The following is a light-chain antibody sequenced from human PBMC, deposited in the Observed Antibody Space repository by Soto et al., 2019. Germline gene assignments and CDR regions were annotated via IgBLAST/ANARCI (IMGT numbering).Light chain of an antibody. V-gene: IGKV3-11*01. CDR3: QQRSNWPMYT. CDR2: DAS. CDR1: QSVSSY. J-gene: IGKJ2*01. Sequence: EIVLTQSPATLSLSPGERATLSCRASQSVSSYLAWYQQKPGQAPRLLIYDASNRATGIPARFSGSGSGTDFTLTISSLETEDFAVYYCQQRSNWPMYTVGQGTKLEIK.